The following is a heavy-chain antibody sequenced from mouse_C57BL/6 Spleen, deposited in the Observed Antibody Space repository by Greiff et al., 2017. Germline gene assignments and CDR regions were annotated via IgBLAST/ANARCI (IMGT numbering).Heavy chain of an antibody. D-gene: IGHD2-4*01. CDR1: GYSITSGYD. CDR2: ISYSGST. J-gene: IGHJ3*01. Sequence: EVQLVESGPGMVKPSQSLSLTCTVTGYSITSGYDWHWIRHFPGNKLEWMGYISYSGSTNYNPSLKSRISITHDTSKNHFFLKLNSVTTEDTATYYCARGDYDYGSWFAYWGQGTLVTVSA. CDR3: ARGDYDYGSWFAY. V-gene: IGHV3-1*01.